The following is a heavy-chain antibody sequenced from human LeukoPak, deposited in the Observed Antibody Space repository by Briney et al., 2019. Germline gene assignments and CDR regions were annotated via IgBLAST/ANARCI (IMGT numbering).Heavy chain of an antibody. CDR1: GYTFTSYY. V-gene: IGHV1-46*01. CDR3: ARESGPAAAGTADFDY. CDR2: INPSGGST. J-gene: IGHJ4*02. Sequence: ASVKVSCKASGYTFTSYYMHWVRQAPGQGLEWMGIINPSGGSTSYAQKFQGRVTMTRDMSTSTVYMELSGLRSEDTAVYYCARESGPAAAGTADFDYWGQGTLVTVSS. D-gene: IGHD6-13*01.